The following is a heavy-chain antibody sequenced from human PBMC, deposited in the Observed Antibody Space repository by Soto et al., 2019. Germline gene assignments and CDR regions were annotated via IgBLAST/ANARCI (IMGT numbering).Heavy chain of an antibody. CDR2: IYYSGST. CDR1: GGSISSYY. CDR3: ARRWAAGSTYYSDY. Sequence: PSETLSLTCTVSGGSISSYYWSWIRQPPGKGLEWIGYIYYSGSTNYNPSLKSRVTISVDTSKNQFSLKLSSVTAADTAVYYCARRWAAGSTYYSDYWGQGTLVTVSS. V-gene: IGHV4-59*01. J-gene: IGHJ4*02. D-gene: IGHD6-13*01.